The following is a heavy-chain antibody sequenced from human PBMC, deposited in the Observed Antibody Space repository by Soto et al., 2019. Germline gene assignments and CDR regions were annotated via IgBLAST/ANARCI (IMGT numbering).Heavy chain of an antibody. J-gene: IGHJ4*02. CDR2: LSVTGGGP. CDR3: AKGRETTTSAKFCFDN. D-gene: IGHD1-26*01. V-gene: IGHV3-23*01. Sequence: EVRLLESGGGLVQPGGSLRLSCAASGFSFSSYDMTWVRQAPGQGLEWVSSLSVTGGGPYYADSVRGRFTMSRDNSKNTLTLEMSGLRADDSAVYYCAKGRETTTSAKFCFDNWGQGTLVTVS. CDR1: GFSFSSYD.